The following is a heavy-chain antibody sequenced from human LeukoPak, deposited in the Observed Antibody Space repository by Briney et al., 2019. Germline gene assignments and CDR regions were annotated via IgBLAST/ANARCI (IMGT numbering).Heavy chain of an antibody. J-gene: IGHJ4*02. D-gene: IGHD2-15*01. V-gene: IGHV3-20*04. CDR3: AKEDCSGGRCYSLHY. Sequence: GRSLRLSCAASGFTFDDHGMTWVRQTPGKGLEWVSTINWNGGSTAYTDSVKGRFTISRDNAKNSLYLQMNSLRAEDAAVYYCAKEDCSGGRCYSLHYWGQGTLVTVSS. CDR1: GFTFDDHG. CDR2: INWNGGST.